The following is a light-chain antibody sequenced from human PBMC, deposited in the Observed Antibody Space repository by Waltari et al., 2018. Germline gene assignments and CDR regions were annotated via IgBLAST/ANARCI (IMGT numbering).Light chain of an antibody. CDR2: QDT. CDR1: ILGNKY. V-gene: IGLV3-1*01. J-gene: IGLJ3*02. CDR3: QALGTGAWV. Sequence: SYELTQPPSVSVSPGQTASITCSGDILGNKYASWYQQKPGQSPLLVIYQDTKRSSEIPERFSGSTSANAATLTITGTQAVDEADYYCQALGTGAWVFGGGTKLTVL.